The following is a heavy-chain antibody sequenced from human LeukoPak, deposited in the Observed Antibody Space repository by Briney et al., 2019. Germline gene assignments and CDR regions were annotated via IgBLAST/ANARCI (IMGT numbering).Heavy chain of an antibody. Sequence: PGGSLRLSCATSGFPFSDFPMTWVRQAPGKGLEWISTTNSGGSSTDYAESVKGRFTISRDNSRNTLYLQMSSLRVEDTAMYYCAKQSYARSLGEGGPGTLVTVSS. CDR3: AKQSYARSLGE. CDR2: TNSGGSST. J-gene: IGHJ4*02. CDR1: GFPFSDFP. D-gene: IGHD2-8*01. V-gene: IGHV3-23*01.